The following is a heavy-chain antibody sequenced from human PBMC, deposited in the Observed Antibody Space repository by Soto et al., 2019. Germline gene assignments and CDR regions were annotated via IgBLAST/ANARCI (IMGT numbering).Heavy chain of an antibody. CDR2: IYYSGTT. V-gene: IGHV4-61*01. J-gene: IGHJ6*02. D-gene: IGHD6-13*01. Sequence: PSETLSLTCTVSGGSVSTGSYYWSWIRRPPGKGLEWIGHIYYSGTTNYNPSLKSRVTMSVDTSKNQFSLTLRSVAAADTAVYYCARDPFIASLGYNFYAMDVWGQGTAVTV. CDR3: ARDPFIASLGYNFYAMDV. CDR1: GGSVSTGSYY.